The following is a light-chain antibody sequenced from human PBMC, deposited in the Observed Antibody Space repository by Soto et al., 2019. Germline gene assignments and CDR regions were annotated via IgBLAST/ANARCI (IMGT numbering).Light chain of an antibody. Sequence: QSALTQPASVSGSPGQSITISCTGTSSDVGGYNYVSWYQQNPGKAPKLMIYEVSNRPSGVSNRFSGSKSGNTASLTISGLQAEDEADYYCSSYNSSSNRVFGGGTKLTVL. CDR1: SSDVGGYNY. CDR2: EVS. V-gene: IGLV2-14*01. J-gene: IGLJ3*02. CDR3: SSYNSSSNRV.